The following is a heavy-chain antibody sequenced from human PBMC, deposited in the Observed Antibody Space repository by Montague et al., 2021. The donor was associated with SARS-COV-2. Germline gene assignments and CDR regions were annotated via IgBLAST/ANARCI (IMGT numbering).Heavy chain of an antibody. CDR1: GFTFSSIS. V-gene: IGHV3-21*01. CDR2: ISSESAYI. J-gene: IGHJ6*02. Sequence: SLRLSCPASGFTFSSISMNWVCQAPGKRLEWVSSISSESAYIVYAESVRGRFTISRDNAQNLLYLQMNSLRAEDTAVYHCARFETSKFYSSGMDVWGQGTTVTVSS. CDR3: ARFETSKFYSSGMDV. D-gene: IGHD2-15*01.